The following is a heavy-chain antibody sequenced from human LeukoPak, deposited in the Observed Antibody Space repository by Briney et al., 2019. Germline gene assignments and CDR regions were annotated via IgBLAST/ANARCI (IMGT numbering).Heavy chain of an antibody. CDR2: ISGSGGST. V-gene: IGHV3-23*01. J-gene: IGHJ4*02. D-gene: IGHD6-13*01. Sequence: GGSLRLSCAASGFTFSSYAMSWVRQAPGKGLEWVSAISGSGGSTYYADSVKGRFTISGDNSKNTLYLQMNSLRAEDTAVYYCAKAFSSWYSEPFDYWGQGTLVTVSS. CDR1: GFTFSSYA. CDR3: AKAFSSWYSEPFDY.